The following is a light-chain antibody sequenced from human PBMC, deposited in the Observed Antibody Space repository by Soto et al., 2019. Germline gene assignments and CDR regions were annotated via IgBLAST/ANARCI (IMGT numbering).Light chain of an antibody. CDR1: SSNIGAEYD. CDR2: GDN. Sequence: QSVLTQPPSVSGAPGQRVAISCTVSSSNIGAEYDVHWYQQLPGTAPKRLIYGDNNRPSGVPDRFSGSKSGTSASLATTGLQPEDEADYYCQSYDSSLTTFVFGTGTKVTVL. V-gene: IGLV1-40*01. J-gene: IGLJ1*01. CDR3: QSYDSSLTTFV.